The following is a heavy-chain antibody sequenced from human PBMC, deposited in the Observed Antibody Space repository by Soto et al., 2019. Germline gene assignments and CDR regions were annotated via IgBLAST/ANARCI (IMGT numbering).Heavy chain of an antibody. D-gene: IGHD3-3*01. CDR1: GFTFSSYG. CDR2: ISYDGSNK. CDR3: AKGSDFWSGYPTDY. Sequence: SLRLSCAASGFTFSSYGMHWVRQAPGKGLEWVAVISYDGSNKYYADSVKGRFTISRDNSKNTLYLQMNSLRAEDTAVYYCAKGSDFWSGYPTDYWGQGTLVTVSS. J-gene: IGHJ4*02. V-gene: IGHV3-30*18.